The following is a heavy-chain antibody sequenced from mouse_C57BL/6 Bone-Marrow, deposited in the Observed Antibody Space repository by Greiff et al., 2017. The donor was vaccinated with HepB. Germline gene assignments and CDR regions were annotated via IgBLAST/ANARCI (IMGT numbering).Heavy chain of an antibody. CDR1: GFNFSDYG. D-gene: IGHD2-4*01. CDR3: ARRRPLYYDYDRGPAY. Sequence: EVMLVESGGGLVKPGGSLKLSCAASGFNFSDYGMHWVRQAPEKGLEWVAYISSGSSTIYYADTVKGRFTISRDNAKNTLFLQMTSLRSEDTAMYYFARRRPLYYDYDRGPAYWGQGTLVTVSA. V-gene: IGHV5-17*01. CDR2: ISSGSSTI. J-gene: IGHJ3*01.